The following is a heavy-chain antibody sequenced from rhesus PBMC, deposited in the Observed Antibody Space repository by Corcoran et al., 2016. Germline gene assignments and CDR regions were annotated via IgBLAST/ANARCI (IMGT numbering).Heavy chain of an antibody. J-gene: IGHJ4*01. D-gene: IGHD5-30*01. V-gene: IGHV4-160*01. CDR2: IYGSSGTT. CDR1: GGSISSNY. CDR3: ARGQGYSGYSFGDFDY. Sequence: QVQLQESGPGLVKPSETLSLTCAVSGGSISSNYWSWIRQPPGKGLEWIGYIYGSSGTTYYNPSLKCRVTISTDTSKNQFSLKLSSVTAADTAVYYCARGQGYSGYSFGDFDYWGQGVLVTVSS.